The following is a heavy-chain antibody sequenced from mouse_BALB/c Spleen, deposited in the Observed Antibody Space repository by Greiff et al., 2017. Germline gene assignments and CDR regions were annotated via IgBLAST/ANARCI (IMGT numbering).Heavy chain of an antibody. V-gene: IGHV5-6-4*01. Sequence: EVQGVESGGGLVKPGGSLKLSCAASGFTFSSYTMSWVRQTPEKRLEWVATISSGGSYTYYPDSVKGRFTISRDNAKNTLYLQMSSLKSEDTAMYYCTREQGFAYWGQGTLVTVSA. CDR2: ISSGGSYT. CDR3: TREQGFAY. CDR1: GFTFSSYT. J-gene: IGHJ3*01.